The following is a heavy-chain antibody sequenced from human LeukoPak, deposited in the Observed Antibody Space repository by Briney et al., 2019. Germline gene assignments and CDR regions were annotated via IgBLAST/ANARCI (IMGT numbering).Heavy chain of an antibody. V-gene: IGHV3-7*05. J-gene: IGHJ4*02. D-gene: IGHD3-10*02. Sequence: PGGSLRLSCAASGFTFSRTWMSWLRQAPGKGLEWVAYINHEGTEKDYMDSVKGRFTISRDNAQNSLFLQMNSLRAEDTAIYYCASGGDYYVDWGQGTLVTVSS. CDR2: INHEGTEK. CDR1: GFTFSRTW. CDR3: ASGGDYYVD.